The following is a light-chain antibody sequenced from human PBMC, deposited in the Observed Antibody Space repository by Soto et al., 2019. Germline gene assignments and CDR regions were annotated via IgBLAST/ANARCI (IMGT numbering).Light chain of an antibody. CDR2: EVS. CDR3: SSYTSSSTGV. V-gene: IGLV2-14*01. CDR1: SSDVGGYNY. J-gene: IGLJ1*01. Sequence: QSALTQPASVSGSPGQSITISCSGTSSDVGGYNYVSWYQQHPDKAPKLMIYEVSNRPSGVSSRFSGSKSGNTASLTISGLQAEDEADYYCSSYTSSSTGVFGTGTKLTVL.